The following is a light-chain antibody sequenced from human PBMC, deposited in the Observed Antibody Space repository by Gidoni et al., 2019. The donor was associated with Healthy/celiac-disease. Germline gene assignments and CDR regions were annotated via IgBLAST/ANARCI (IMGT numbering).Light chain of an antibody. CDR3: QQYGSSLPLT. V-gene: IGKV3-20*01. CDR1: QSVSSSY. Sequence: VLTPSPGTLSLSPGERATLSCRASQSVSSSYLAWYQQKPGQAPRLLIYGASSRATGIPDRFSGSGSGTDFTLTISRLEPEDFAVYYCQQYGSSLPLTFGGGTKVEIK. CDR2: GAS. J-gene: IGKJ4*01.